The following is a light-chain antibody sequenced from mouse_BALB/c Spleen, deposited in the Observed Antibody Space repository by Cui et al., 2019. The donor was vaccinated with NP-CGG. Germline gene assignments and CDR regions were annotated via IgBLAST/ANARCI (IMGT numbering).Light chain of an antibody. V-gene: IGLV1*01. CDR3: ALWYSNHWV. Sequence: QVVLTQEFALTTSPGETVTLTCRSSTGAVTTSNYANWVQEKPDHLFTGLIGGTNNRAPGVPARFSGSLIGDKAALTITGAQTEDEAIYFCALWYSNHWVFGGGTKLTVL. J-gene: IGLJ1*01. CDR1: TGAVTTSNY. CDR2: GTN.